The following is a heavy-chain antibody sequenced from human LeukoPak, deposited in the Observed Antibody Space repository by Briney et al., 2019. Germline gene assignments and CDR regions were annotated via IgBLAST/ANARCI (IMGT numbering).Heavy chain of an antibody. V-gene: IGHV4-39*07. J-gene: IGHJ3*02. CDR3: ARDAGFDI. Sequence: SETLSLTCTVSGGSISSTSYYWGWIRQPPGKGLEWIGNIYYSGSTYYNPSLNSRVTISVDTSKNQFSLKLRFVTAADTAVYYCARDAGFDIWGHGTMVTVSS. CDR1: GGSISSTSYY. CDR2: IYYSGST.